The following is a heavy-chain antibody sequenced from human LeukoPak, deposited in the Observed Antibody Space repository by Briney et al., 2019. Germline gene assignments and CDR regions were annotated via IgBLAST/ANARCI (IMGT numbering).Heavy chain of an antibody. CDR1: GGTFTSYA. J-gene: IGHJ4*02. CDR3: ARGDNWNDDFDY. Sequence: GPSVKVSCKASGGTFTSYAISWVRQAPGQGLEWMGRIIPIFGTANYAQNFQGRVTITTDESTSTAYIELRSLRSEDTAVYYGARGDNWNDDFDYWGQGTLVTVSS. D-gene: IGHD1-20*01. V-gene: IGHV1-69*05. CDR2: IIPIFGTA.